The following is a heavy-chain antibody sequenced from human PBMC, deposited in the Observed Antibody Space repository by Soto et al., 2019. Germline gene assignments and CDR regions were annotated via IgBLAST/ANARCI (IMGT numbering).Heavy chain of an antibody. Sequence: PGGSLRLSCAASGFTVSSDYMSWVRQAPGKGLEWVSVIYSGGSTYYADSVKGRFTISRHNSKNTLYLQMNSLRAEDTAVYYCARSGYSGYDFRAFDIWGQGTMVTVSS. CDR2: IYSGGST. V-gene: IGHV3-53*04. CDR3: ARSGYSGYDFRAFDI. J-gene: IGHJ3*02. CDR1: GFTVSSDY. D-gene: IGHD5-12*01.